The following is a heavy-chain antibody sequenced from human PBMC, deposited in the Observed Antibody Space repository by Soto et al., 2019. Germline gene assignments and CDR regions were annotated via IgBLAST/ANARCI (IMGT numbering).Heavy chain of an antibody. CDR2: INGYTGNT. J-gene: IGHJ6*02. V-gene: IGHV1-18*01. CDR1: GYTFTSYG. Sequence: QVQLVQSGAEVKKPGASVKVSCKTSGYTFTSYGLSWVRQAPGQGLEWMGWINGYTGNTNYAQKFQGRVTMTTDTATNTAYLDLWSRISDATAVYYCARSWVTGKGGMGVWGQGTTVTVSS. CDR3: ARSWVTGKGGMGV. D-gene: IGHD3-16*01.